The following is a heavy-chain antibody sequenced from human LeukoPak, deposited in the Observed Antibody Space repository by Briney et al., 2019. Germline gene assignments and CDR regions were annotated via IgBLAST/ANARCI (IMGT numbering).Heavy chain of an antibody. CDR2: IYYSGST. D-gene: IGHD3-16*02. V-gene: IGHV4-59*12. CDR3: ARARYYDYVWGSYPDPGWDY. J-gene: IGHJ4*02. CDR1: GGSISSYY. Sequence: SETLSLTCTVSGGSISSYYWSWIRQPPGKGLEWIGSIYYSGSTYYNPSLKSRVTISVDTSKNQFSLKLSSVTAADTAVYYCARARYYDYVWGSYPDPGWDYWGQGTLVTVSS.